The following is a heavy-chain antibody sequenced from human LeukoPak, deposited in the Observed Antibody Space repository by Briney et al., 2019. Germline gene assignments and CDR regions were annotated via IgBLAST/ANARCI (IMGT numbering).Heavy chain of an antibody. Sequence: GGSLRLSCAASGFTFSSYSMNWVRQAPGKGLEGVSSISSSSSYIYYADSVKGRFTISRDNAKNSLYLQMNRLRAEDTAVYYCARDSYGRAFDIWGQGTMVTVSS. D-gene: IGHD3-10*01. CDR3: ARDSYGRAFDI. J-gene: IGHJ3*02. CDR2: ISSSSSYI. CDR1: GFTFSSYS. V-gene: IGHV3-21*01.